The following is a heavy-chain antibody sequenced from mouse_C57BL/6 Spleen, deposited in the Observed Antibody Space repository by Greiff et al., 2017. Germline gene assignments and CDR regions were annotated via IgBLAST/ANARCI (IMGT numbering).Heavy chain of an antibody. J-gene: IGHJ1*03. CDR2: IYPSDSET. Sequence: QVQLKQPGAELVRPGSSVKLSCKASGYTFTSYWMDWVKQRPGQGLEWIGNIYPSDSETHYNQKFKDKATLTVDKSSSTAYMPLSSLTSEDSAVYYCARGYGSSPRYFDVWGTGTTVTVSS. CDR3: ARGYGSSPRYFDV. V-gene: IGHV1-61*01. D-gene: IGHD1-1*01. CDR1: GYTFTSYW.